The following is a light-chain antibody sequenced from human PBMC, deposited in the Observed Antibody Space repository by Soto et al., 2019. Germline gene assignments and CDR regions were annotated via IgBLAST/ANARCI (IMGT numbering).Light chain of an antibody. CDR1: SSDVGYYNY. CDR2: DVR. CDR3: SSYAGSYTYV. V-gene: IGLV2-11*01. Sequence: QSALTQPRSVSGSPGQSVTISCTGTSSDVGYYNYVSWYQQHPGKAPKLMISDVRERPSGVPDRFSGSKSGNTASLTISGLQVEDEADYYRSSYAGSYTYVFGTGTKVTVL. J-gene: IGLJ1*01.